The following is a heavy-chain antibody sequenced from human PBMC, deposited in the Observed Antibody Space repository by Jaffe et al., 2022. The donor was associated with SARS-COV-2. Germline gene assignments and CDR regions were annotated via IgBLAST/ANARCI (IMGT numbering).Heavy chain of an antibody. CDR3: ARGQVRGVIIRLDY. CDR2: INHSGST. V-gene: IGHV4-34*01. Sequence: QVQLQQWGAGLLKPSETLSLTCAVYGGSFSGYYWSWIRQPPGKGLEWIGEINHSGSTNYNPSLKSRVTISVDTSKNQFSLKLSSVTAADTAVYYCARGQVRGVIIRLDYWGQGTLVTVSS. J-gene: IGHJ4*02. D-gene: IGHD3-10*01. CDR1: GGSFSGYY.